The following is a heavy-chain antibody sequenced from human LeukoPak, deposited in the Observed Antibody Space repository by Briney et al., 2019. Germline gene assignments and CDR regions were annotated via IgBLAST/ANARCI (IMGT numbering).Heavy chain of an antibody. J-gene: IGHJ5*02. D-gene: IGHD3-3*01. CDR2: MNPNSGNT. Sequence: ASVTVSCKASGYTFTSYDINWVRQATGQGLEWMGWMNPNSGNTGYAQKFQGRVTMTRNTSISTAYMELSSLRSEDTAVYYCARGTIDRITIFGVVVHRPNWFDPWGQGTLVTVSS. CDR3: ARGTIDRITIFGVVVHRPNWFDP. V-gene: IGHV1-8*01. CDR1: GYTFTSYD.